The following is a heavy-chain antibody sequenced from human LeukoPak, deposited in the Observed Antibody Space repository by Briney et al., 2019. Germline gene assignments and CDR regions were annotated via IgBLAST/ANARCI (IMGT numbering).Heavy chain of an antibody. Sequence: GVSLRLSCAASGFTVSRNYMSWVRQAPGKGLEWVSVIYSGGSTYYGDSVKGRFTISRDNSKNTLYLQMGSLRAEDMAVYYCARPYYYDSSDYYYSYWGQGTLVTVSS. CDR2: IYSGGST. V-gene: IGHV3-53*05. CDR1: GFTVSRNY. CDR3: ARPYYYDSSDYYYSY. D-gene: IGHD3-22*01. J-gene: IGHJ4*02.